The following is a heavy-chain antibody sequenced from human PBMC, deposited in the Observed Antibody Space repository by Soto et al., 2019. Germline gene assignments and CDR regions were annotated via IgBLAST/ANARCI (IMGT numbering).Heavy chain of an antibody. Sequence: GGSLRLSCAASGFTFSNAWMSWVRQAPGKGLEWVAVISCDGSNKYYADSVKGRFTISRDNSKNTLYLQMNSLRAEDTAVYYCARDGGYCSGGSCYSDAFDIWGQGTMVTVSS. CDR3: ARDGGYCSGGSCYSDAFDI. J-gene: IGHJ3*02. CDR2: ISCDGSNK. D-gene: IGHD2-15*01. CDR1: GFTFSNAW. V-gene: IGHV3-30-3*01.